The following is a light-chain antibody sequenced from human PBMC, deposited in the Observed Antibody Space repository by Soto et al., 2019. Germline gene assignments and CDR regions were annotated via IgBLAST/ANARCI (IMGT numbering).Light chain of an antibody. V-gene: IGLV2-14*01. CDR1: MRDVGAYNL. J-gene: IGLJ1*01. CDR3: SSYASSSSYA. Sequence: QSALTQPASVSGSPGQSITISCAGTMRDVGAYNLVSWYQQHPGRAPQLIIYEVRNRPSGISFRFSASKSGNTASLTISGLQTEDEAVYYCSSYASSSSYAFGTGTKLTVL. CDR2: EVR.